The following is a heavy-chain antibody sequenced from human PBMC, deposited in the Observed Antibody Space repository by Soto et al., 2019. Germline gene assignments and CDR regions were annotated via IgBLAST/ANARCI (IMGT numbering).Heavy chain of an antibody. CDR2: IYWDDTK. J-gene: IGHJ4*02. D-gene: IGHD1-26*01. Sequence: QITLKESGPTLVKPTQTLTLTCTFSGFSLSASGVGVGWFRQPPGKALEWLAVIYWDDTKTYSPSLESRLTVTKDTSKNHVVLTMTNMDPVDTATYCCARKNSGTYALDYWGQGVLVTVSS. CDR3: ARKNSGTYALDY. V-gene: IGHV2-5*02. CDR1: GFSLSASGVG.